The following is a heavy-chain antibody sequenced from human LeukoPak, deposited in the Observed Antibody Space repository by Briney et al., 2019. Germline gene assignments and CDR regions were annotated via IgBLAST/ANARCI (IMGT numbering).Heavy chain of an antibody. CDR3: ARDCSGGSCYSGYYYYYGMDV. D-gene: IGHD2-15*01. V-gene: IGHV1-69*04. CDR2: IIPIFGIA. J-gene: IGHJ6*02. Sequence: ASVKVSCKASGGTFSSYAISWVRQAPGQGLEWMGRIIPIFGIANYAQKFQGRVTITADKSTSTAYMELSSLRSEDTAVYYCARDCSGGSCYSGYYYYYGMDVWGQGTTVTVSS. CDR1: GGTFSSYA.